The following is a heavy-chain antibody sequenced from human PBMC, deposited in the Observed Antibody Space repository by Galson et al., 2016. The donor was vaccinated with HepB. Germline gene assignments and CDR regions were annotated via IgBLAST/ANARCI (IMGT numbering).Heavy chain of an antibody. CDR1: GFSFSNYA. V-gene: IGHV3-30-3*01. CDR3: ARGSRLKSDAHYFDY. J-gene: IGHJ4*02. D-gene: IGHD3-10*01. Sequence: SLRLSCAASGFSFSNYAVHWVRQAPGTGLEWVAVISYNGGNKYYAASVKGRFTISRGNSKNTLYLQMNSLTTEDTAMYYCARGSRLKSDAHYFDYWGPGTLVTVSS. CDR2: ISYNGGNK.